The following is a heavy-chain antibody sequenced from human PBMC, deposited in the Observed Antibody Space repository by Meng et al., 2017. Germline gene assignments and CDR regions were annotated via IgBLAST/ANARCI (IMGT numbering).Heavy chain of an antibody. V-gene: IGHV4-34*01. D-gene: IGHD3-16*01. J-gene: IGHJ4*02. CDR2: INHSGST. CDR1: GGSFSGYY. CDR3: ARGRGSWGY. Sequence: QLQLQQLGAGLLKPSETLSLTCAVYGGSFSGYYWSWIRQPPGKGLEWIGEINHSGSTNYNPSLKSRVTISVDTSKNQFSLKLSSVTAADTAVYYCARGRGSWGYWGQGTLVTVSS.